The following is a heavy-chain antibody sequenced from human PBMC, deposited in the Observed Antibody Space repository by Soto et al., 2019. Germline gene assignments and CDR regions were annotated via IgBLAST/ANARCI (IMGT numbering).Heavy chain of an antibody. V-gene: IGHV3-64*01. D-gene: IGHD3-10*01. CDR3: ARRYYYGSGSYYNAHYYYYMDV. CDR2: ISSNGGST. CDR1: GFTFSSYA. J-gene: IGHJ6*03. Sequence: PGGSLRLSCAASGFTFSSYAMHWVRQAPGKGLEFVSAISSNGGSTYYANSVKGRFTISRDNSKNTLYLQMGSLRAEDMAVYYCARRYYYGSGSYYNAHYYYYMDVWGKGTTVTV.